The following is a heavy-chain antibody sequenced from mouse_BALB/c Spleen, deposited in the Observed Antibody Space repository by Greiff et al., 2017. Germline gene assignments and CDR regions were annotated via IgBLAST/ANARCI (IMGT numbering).Heavy chain of an antibody. CDR3: ASYGSSYYAMDY. CDR1: GFTFSSFG. D-gene: IGHD1-1*01. J-gene: IGHJ4*01. Sequence: DVMLVESGGGLVQPGGSRKLSCAASGFTFSSFGMHWVRQAPEKGLEWVAYISSGSSTIYYADTVKGRFTISRDNPKNTLFLQMTSLRSEDTAMYYCASYGSSYYAMDYWGQGTSVTVSS. V-gene: IGHV5-17*02. CDR2: ISSGSSTI.